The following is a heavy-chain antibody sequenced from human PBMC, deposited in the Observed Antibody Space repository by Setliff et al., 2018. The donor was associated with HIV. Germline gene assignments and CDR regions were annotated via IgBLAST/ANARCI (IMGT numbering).Heavy chain of an antibody. CDR3: ASLSDYGGDSGSH. J-gene: IGHJ4*02. D-gene: IGHD4-17*01. Sequence: AGGSLRLSCAASGFTFSTYGMSWVRQAPGKGLEWMGDIFHTGSSTYNPSLKSRVSLSVDTSKNQFSLRLSAVTAADTAVYYCASLSDYGGDSGSHWGQGTLVTVSS. V-gene: IGHV4-59*01. CDR1: GFTFSTYG. CDR2: IFHTGSS.